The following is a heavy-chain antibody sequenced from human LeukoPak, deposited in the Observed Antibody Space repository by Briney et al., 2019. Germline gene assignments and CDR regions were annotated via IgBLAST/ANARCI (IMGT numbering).Heavy chain of an antibody. J-gene: IGHJ2*01. CDR1: GGSISSGDYY. CDR3: ARGEQLPYNWYFDL. Sequence: SQTLSLTCTVSGGSISSGDYYWSWIRQPPGKGLEWIGYIYYSGSTYYNPSLKSRVTISVDTSKNQFSLKLSSVTAADTAVYYCARGEQLPYNWYFDLRGRGTLVTVSS. V-gene: IGHV4-30-4*01. D-gene: IGHD1/OR15-1a*01. CDR2: IYYSGST.